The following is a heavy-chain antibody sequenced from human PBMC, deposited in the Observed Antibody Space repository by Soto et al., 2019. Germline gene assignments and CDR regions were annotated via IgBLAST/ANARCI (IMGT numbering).Heavy chain of an antibody. J-gene: IGHJ4*02. CDR2: VIPNLGVT. D-gene: IGHD2-15*01. CDR1: GGTLSSYT. Sequence: SVKVSCKASGGTLSSYTFSWVRQAPGQGLEWMGRVIPNLGVTNYAKKFQGRFTIVVDTSTSTAYMELNSLRYEDTAVYYCARESVYCSDTSCTDFDYWSQRTVVSLSS. V-gene: IGHV1-69*04. CDR3: ARESVYCSDTSCTDFDY.